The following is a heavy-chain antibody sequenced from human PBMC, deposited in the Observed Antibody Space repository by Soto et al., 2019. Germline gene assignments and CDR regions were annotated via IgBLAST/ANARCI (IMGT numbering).Heavy chain of an antibody. V-gene: IGHV4-30-4*01. D-gene: IGHD6-19*01. CDR3: ARERRIAVTSSNYFDY. CDR2: IYYSGST. Sequence: SQTLSVTCTVSDGSSSSGDYYWSRIRQPPGKGLEWIGYIYYSGSTYYNPSLKSRVTISVDTSKNQFSLKLSSVTAADTAVYYCARERRIAVTSSNYFDYWGQGTLVTVSS. J-gene: IGHJ4*02. CDR1: DGSSSSGDYY.